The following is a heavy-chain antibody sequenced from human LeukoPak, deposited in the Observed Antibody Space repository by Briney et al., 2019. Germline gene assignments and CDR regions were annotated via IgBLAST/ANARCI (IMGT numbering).Heavy chain of an antibody. D-gene: IGHD1-26*01. V-gene: IGHV3-23*01. CDR2: ISGSGGST. J-gene: IGHJ4*02. CDR3: ARATDTNYFDF. CDR1: GFTFSSYA. Sequence: GGSLRLSCAASGFTFSSYAMSWVRQAPEKGLEWVSAISGSGGSTYYADSVKGRFTISRDNSENTLYLQMNNLRAEDTAIYYCARATDTNYFDFWGQGTLLTVSS.